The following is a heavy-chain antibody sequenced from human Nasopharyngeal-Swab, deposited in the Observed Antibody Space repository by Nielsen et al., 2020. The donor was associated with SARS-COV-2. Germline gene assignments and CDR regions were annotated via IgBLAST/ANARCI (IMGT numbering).Heavy chain of an antibody. V-gene: IGHV3-73*01. CDR3: TRCGGSCYAGRDY. D-gene: IGHD2-15*01. J-gene: IGHJ4*02. CDR1: GFTFSDSA. CDR2: VRSKANNYAT. Sequence: GGSLRLSCAASGFTFSDSAVHWVRQASGKGLEWVGRVRSKANNYATAYAASVKGRFTISRDDSKNTAYLQMNSLKTEETAVYYCTRCGGSCYAGRDYWGQGTLVTVSS.